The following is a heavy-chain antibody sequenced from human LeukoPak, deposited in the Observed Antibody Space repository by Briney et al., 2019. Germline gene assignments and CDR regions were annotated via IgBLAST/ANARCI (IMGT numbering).Heavy chain of an antibody. Sequence: PGGSLRLSCVASGFNFDNYAMHWVRQPLGKGLEWVAVISHDERTKYYADSMKGRITISRDNSKNTVFLQMNNLRTEDTAVYYCARDRFQDSRGYSNYYYYYGMDVWGQGTTVTVSS. CDR1: GFNFDNYA. D-gene: IGHD3-22*01. V-gene: IGHV3-30*04. CDR2: ISHDERTK. CDR3: ARDRFQDSRGYSNYYYYYGMDV. J-gene: IGHJ6*02.